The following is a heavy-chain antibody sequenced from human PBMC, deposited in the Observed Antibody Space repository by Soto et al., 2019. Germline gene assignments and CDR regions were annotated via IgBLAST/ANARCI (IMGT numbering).Heavy chain of an antibody. D-gene: IGHD3-16*01. V-gene: IGHV4-39*07. CDR1: GGSISSSSYY. J-gene: IGHJ6*02. CDR3: ARGTRGVYYYYGMDV. CDR2: IYYSGST. Sequence: QLQLQESGPGLVKPSETLSLTCTVSGGSISSSSYYWGWIRQPPGKGLEWIGSIYYSGSTNYNPSLKSRVTISVDTSKNQFSLKLSSVTAADTAVYYCARGTRGVYYYYGMDVWGQGTTVTVSS.